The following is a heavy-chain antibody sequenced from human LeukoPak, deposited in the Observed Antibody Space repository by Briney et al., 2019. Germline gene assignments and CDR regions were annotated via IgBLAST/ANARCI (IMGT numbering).Heavy chain of an antibody. CDR3: AKDSSGWDEYFQH. J-gene: IGHJ1*01. CDR2: ISSSSSYI. Sequence: GGSLRLSCAASGFTFSSYSMNWVRQAPGKGLEWVSSISSSSSYIYYADSVKGRFTISRDNAKNSLYLQMNSLRAEDTAVYYCAKDSSGWDEYFQHWGQGTLVTVSS. CDR1: GFTFSSYS. V-gene: IGHV3-21*01. D-gene: IGHD6-19*01.